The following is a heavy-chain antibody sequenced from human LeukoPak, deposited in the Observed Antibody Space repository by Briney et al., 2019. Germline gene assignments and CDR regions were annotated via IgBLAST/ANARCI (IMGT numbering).Heavy chain of an antibody. D-gene: IGHD1-26*01. V-gene: IGHV3-21*01. Sequence: GGSLRLSCAASGFTFSSSAMSWVRQAPGKGLEWVSSISSSSSYIYYADSVKGRFTISRDNAKNSLYLQMNSLRAEDTAVYYCASIVVTLAVDYWGQGTLVTVSS. CDR2: ISSSSSYI. J-gene: IGHJ4*02. CDR3: ASIVVTLAVDY. CDR1: GFTFSSSA.